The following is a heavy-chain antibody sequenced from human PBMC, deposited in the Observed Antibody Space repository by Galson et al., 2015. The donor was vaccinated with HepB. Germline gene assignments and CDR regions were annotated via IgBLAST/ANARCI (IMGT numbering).Heavy chain of an antibody. CDR2: ISNDERKR. D-gene: IGHD3-16*01. J-gene: IGHJ4*02. Sequence: SLRLSCATSGFTFSTYTMHWVRQAPGKGLECVAVISNDERKRYYVDSVRGRFAVYRDNSRNTLHLQMDSLRDEDTALYYCARETWGSIDYRGQGVLVTVSS. CDR1: GFTFSTYT. CDR3: ARETWGSIDY. V-gene: IGHV3-30*01.